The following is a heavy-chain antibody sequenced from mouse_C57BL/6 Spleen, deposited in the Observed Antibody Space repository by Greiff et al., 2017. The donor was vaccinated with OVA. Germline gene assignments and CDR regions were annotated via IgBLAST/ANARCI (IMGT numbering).Heavy chain of an antibody. V-gene: IGHV2-6-1*01. Sequence: VQRVESGPGLVAPSQSLSITCTVSGFSLTSYGVHWVRQPPGKGLEWLVVIWSDGSTTYNSALKSRLSISKDNSKSQVFVKMNSLQTDDTAMYYCARHGGKGGAMDYWGQGTSVTVSS. CDR1: GFSLTSYG. CDR2: IWSDGST. D-gene: IGHD1-1*02. CDR3: ARHGGKGGAMDY. J-gene: IGHJ4*01.